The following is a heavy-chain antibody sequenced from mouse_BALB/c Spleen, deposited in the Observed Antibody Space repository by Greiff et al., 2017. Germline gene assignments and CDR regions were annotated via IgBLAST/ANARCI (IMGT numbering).Heavy chain of an antibody. V-gene: IGHV5-4*02. D-gene: IGHD1-1*01. Sequence: EVMLVESGGGLVKPGGSLKLSCAASGFTFSDYYMYWVRQTPEKRLEWVATISDGGSYTYYPDSVKGRFTISRDNAKNNLYLQMSSLKSEDTAMYYCARVDYYGSSYEYFDVWGAGTTVTVSS. CDR1: GFTFSDYY. CDR3: ARVDYYGSSYEYFDV. J-gene: IGHJ1*01. CDR2: ISDGGSYT.